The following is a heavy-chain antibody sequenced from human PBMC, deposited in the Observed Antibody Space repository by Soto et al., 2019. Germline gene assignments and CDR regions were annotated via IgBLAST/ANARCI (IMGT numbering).Heavy chain of an antibody. V-gene: IGHV4-59*01. Sequence: DSRCRCSPSRFRQPPGKGLEWIGYIYYSGSTNYNPSLKSRVTISVDTSKNQFSLKLSSVTAADTAVYYCAGGITIFEGDVWGKGTTVTVSS. CDR1: DSRCRCS. J-gene: IGHJ6*04. CDR3: AGGITIFEGDV. CDR2: IYYSGST. D-gene: IGHD3-3*01.